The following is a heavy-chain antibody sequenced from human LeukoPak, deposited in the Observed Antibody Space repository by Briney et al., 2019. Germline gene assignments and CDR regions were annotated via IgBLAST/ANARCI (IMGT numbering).Heavy chain of an antibody. CDR3: AKHGDTAMWLDY. J-gene: IGHJ4*02. CDR2: ISGSGGSI. CDR1: GFTFSDYV. Sequence: QPGGSLRLSCAASGFTFSDYVMSWVRQAPGKGLEWVSGISGSGGSIYYADSVKGRFTISRDSSKNTLNLQTNSLRAEDTAVYYCAKHGDTAMWLDYWGQGTLVTVSS. V-gene: IGHV3-23*01. D-gene: IGHD5-18*01.